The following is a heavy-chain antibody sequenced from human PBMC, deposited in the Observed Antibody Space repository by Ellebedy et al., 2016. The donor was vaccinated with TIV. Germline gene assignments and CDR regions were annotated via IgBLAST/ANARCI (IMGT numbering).Heavy chain of an antibody. D-gene: IGHD3-22*01. CDR3: ARDAMIWIFDS. J-gene: IGHJ4*02. CDR2: ISGSGGST. CDR1: GFIFNTYT. V-gene: IGHV3-23*01. Sequence: GESLKISCAASGFIFNTYTMNWVRQAPGKGLEWVSAISGSGGSTYYADSVRGRFTISRDHAKKSVYLQMNSLRLEDTALYYCARDAMIWIFDSWGQGTLVTVSS.